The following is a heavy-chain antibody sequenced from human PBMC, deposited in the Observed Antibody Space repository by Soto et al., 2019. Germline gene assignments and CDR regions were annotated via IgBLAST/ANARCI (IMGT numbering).Heavy chain of an antibody. CDR2: IIPIFGTA. D-gene: IGHD3-22*01. CDR1: GGTFSGYA. CDR3: ARVDYDSSGYPFDY. Sequence: QVQLVQSGAEVKKPGSSVKVSCKASGGTFSGYAISWVRQAPGQGLEWMGGIIPIFGTANYAQKFQGRVTITADESTSTAYMELSSLRSEDTAVYYCARVDYDSSGYPFDYWGQGTLVTVSS. V-gene: IGHV1-69*01. J-gene: IGHJ4*02.